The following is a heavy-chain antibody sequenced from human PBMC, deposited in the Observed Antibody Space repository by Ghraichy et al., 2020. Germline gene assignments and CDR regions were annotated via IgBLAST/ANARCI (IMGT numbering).Heavy chain of an antibody. V-gene: IGHV3-48*04. CDR1: GFTFSTYG. D-gene: IGHD3/OR15-3a*01. CDR2: ISSSTSSTTII. CDR3: ARDGGTGFEFDR. J-gene: IGHJ5*02. Sequence: GGSLRLSCAASGFTFSTYGMNWVRQAPGKGLEWVSYISSSTSSTTIIYYADSVKGRFTISRDNAKNSLYLQMNSLRAEDTAVYYCARDGGTGFEFDRWGQGTLVTVSS.